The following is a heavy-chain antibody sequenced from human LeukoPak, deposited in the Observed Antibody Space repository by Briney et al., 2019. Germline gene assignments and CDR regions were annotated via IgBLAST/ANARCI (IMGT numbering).Heavy chain of an antibody. Sequence: SETLSLTCTVSGYSISSGYYWGWIRQPPGKGLEWIGSIYHSGSTYYNPSLKSRVTISVDTSKNQFSLKLSSVTAADTAVYYCARDFRGYSYGTDYWGQGTLVTVSS. CDR1: GYSISSGYY. D-gene: IGHD5-18*01. CDR2: IYHSGST. CDR3: ARDFRGYSYGTDY. J-gene: IGHJ4*02. V-gene: IGHV4-38-2*02.